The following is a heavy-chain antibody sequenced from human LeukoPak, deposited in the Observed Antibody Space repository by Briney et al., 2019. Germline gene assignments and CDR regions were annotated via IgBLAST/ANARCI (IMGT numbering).Heavy chain of an antibody. V-gene: IGHV4-4*07. D-gene: IGHD5-24*01. CDR2: IYTTGST. CDR3: ASEMATIYDY. Sequence: SETLSLTCTVSGGSISSYYWSWIRQPAGKGLEWIGHIYTTGSTNYNPSLKSRVTMSVDTSKNHFSLKLSSVTAADTAVYYCASEMATIYDYWGQGTLVTVSS. CDR1: GGSISSYY. J-gene: IGHJ4*02.